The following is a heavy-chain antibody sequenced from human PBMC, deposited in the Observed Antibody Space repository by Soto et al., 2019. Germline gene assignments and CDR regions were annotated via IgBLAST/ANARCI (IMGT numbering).Heavy chain of an antibody. CDR3: AIVRGSLLWFGELLSAFDY. CDR1: GFTFSSYA. J-gene: IGHJ4*02. Sequence: PGGSLRLSCAASGFTFSSYAMSWVRQAPGKGLEWVSAISGSGGSTYYADSVKGRFTISRDNAKNSLYLQMNSLRAEDTAVYYCAIVRGSLLWFGELLSAFDYWGQGTLVTVSS. D-gene: IGHD3-10*01. CDR2: ISGSGGST. V-gene: IGHV3-23*01.